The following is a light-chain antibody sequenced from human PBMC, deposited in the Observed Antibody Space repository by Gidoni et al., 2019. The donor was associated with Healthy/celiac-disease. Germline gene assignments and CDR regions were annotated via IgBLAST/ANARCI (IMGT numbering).Light chain of an antibody. J-gene: IGLJ2*01. V-gene: IGLV2-14*03. CDR1: SSDVGGYNY. CDR3: SSYTSSSTLEGV. CDR2: DVS. Sequence: QSALPQPASVSGSPGQSITISCTGTSSDVGGYNYVSWYQQHPGKAPKLMIYDVSNRPSGVSNRFSGSKSGNTASLTISGLQAEDEADYYCSSYTSSSTLEGVFGGGTKLT.